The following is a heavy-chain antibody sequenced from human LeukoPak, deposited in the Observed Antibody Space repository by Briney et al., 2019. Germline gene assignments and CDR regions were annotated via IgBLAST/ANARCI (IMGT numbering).Heavy chain of an antibody. J-gene: IGHJ4*02. D-gene: IGHD2-2*01. Sequence: GGSLRLSCAASGFTFSSYAMHWVRQAPGKGLEWVAVISYDGSNKYYAGSVKGRFTISRDNSKNTLYLQMNSLRAEDTAVYYCARDGGSAAYDFDYWGQGTLVTVSS. CDR3: ARDGGSAAYDFDY. CDR1: GFTFSSYA. CDR2: ISYDGSNK. V-gene: IGHV3-30-3*01.